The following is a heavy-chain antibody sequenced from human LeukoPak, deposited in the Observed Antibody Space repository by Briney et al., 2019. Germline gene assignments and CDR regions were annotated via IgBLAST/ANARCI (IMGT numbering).Heavy chain of an antibody. D-gene: IGHD3-10*01. CDR3: ARGVGRTWSFDH. Sequence: GGSLRLSCPASGFSFSDYYMSWIRQAPGKGLEWVSHVSSSGSITKYADSAKGRFTISRDNAKNSLFLQMNSLRAEDTAVYYCARGVGRTWSFDHWGQGTLVTVSS. J-gene: IGHJ4*02. CDR1: GFSFSDYY. CDR2: VSSSGSIT. V-gene: IGHV3-11*01.